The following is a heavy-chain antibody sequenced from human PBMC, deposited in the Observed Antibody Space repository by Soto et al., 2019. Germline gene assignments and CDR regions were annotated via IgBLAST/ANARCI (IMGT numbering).Heavy chain of an antibody. D-gene: IGHD3-22*01. CDR3: ARQIYDSDTGPNFQYYFDS. J-gene: IGHJ4*02. Sequence: GESLKISCKGSGYSFAGHWITWVRQKPGKGLEWMGRIDPSDSQTYYSPSFRGHVTISVTKSITTVFLQWSSLRASDTAMYYCARQIYDSDTGPNFQYYFDSWGQGTPVTVSS. V-gene: IGHV5-10-1*01. CDR1: GYSFAGHW. CDR2: IDPSDSQT.